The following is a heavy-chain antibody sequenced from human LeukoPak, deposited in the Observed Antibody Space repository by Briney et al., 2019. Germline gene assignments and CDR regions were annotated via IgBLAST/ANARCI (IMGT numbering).Heavy chain of an antibody. V-gene: IGHV3-23*01. CDR1: GFTFSSYG. CDR2: ISGSGGST. Sequence: GGSLRLSCAASGFTFSSYGMSWVRQAPGKGLEWVSAISGSGGSTYYADSVKGRFTISRDNAKNSLYLQMNSLRAEDTAVYYCARGRGTVTLDWFDPWGQGTLVTVSS. CDR3: ARGRGTVTLDWFDP. J-gene: IGHJ5*02. D-gene: IGHD4-17*01.